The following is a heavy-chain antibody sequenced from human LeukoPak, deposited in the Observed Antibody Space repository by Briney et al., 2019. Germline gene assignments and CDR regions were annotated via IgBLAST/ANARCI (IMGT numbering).Heavy chain of an antibody. V-gene: IGHV4-59*08. CDR2: IYYSGST. J-gene: IGHJ4*02. CDR1: GGFISSYY. Sequence: SETLSLTCTVSGGFISSYYWSWIRQPPGKGLEWIGYIYYSGSTNYNPSLKSRVTISVDTSKNQFSLKLSPVTAADTAVYYCARRNYDSSYYFDYWGREPWSPSPQ. CDR3: ARRNYDSSYYFDY. D-gene: IGHD3-22*01.